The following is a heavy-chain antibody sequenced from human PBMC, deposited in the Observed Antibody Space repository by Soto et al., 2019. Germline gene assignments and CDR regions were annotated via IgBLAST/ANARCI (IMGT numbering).Heavy chain of an antibody. V-gene: IGHV4-34*01. J-gene: IGHJ6*02. CDR2: INHSGST. CDR1: GGSFSGYY. D-gene: IGHD2-2*01. Sequence: PSETLSLTCAVYGGSFSGYYWRWIRQPPGKGLEWIGEINHSGSTNYNPSLKSRVTISVDTSKNQFSLKLSSVTAADTDVYYCASRAISINTVVVPAAPHGYYHGMDVWGQGTTVTVSS. CDR3: ASRAISINTVVVPAAPHGYYHGMDV.